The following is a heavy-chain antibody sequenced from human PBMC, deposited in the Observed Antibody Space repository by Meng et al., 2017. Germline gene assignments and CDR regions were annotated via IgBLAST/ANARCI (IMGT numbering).Heavy chain of an antibody. V-gene: IGHV4-4*02. Sequence: VERQESGPGRVEHSETLTLTCDVSRGSIRSSAWWSWVRQSPGKGLEWIGEIYQTGSTNYNPSLKSRAIISVDPSNNQFSLELTSLTAADTAVYYCTTVYYYGSGRLYFEYWGQGTLVTVSS. J-gene: IGHJ4*02. CDR2: IYQTGST. CDR3: TTVYYYGSGRLYFEY. CDR1: RGSIRSSAW. D-gene: IGHD3-10*01.